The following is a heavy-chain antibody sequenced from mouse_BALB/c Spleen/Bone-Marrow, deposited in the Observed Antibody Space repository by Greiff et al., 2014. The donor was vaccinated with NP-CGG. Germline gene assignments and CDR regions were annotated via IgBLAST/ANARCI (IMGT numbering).Heavy chain of an antibody. CDR3: ARDKNYGSYWYFDV. Sequence: EVQVVESGGGLVQPGGSLRLSCATSGFTFTDYYMSWVRQPPGKALEWLGFIRNKANGYTTEYSASVKGRFTISRDNSQSILYLQMSTLRAEDSATYYCARDKNYGSYWYFDVWGAGTTVTVSS. CDR1: GFTFTDYY. J-gene: IGHJ1*01. CDR2: IRNKANGYTT. D-gene: IGHD2-1*01. V-gene: IGHV7-3*02.